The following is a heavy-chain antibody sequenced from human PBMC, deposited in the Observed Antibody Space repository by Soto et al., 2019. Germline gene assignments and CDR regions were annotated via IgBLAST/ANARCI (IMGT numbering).Heavy chain of an antibody. J-gene: IGHJ6*04. D-gene: IGHD6-13*01. CDR3: ARDRIAAAGTVDV. Sequence: EVQLVESGGGLVQPGGSLRLSCAASGFTVSSNYMSWVRQAPGKGLEWVSVIYSGGSTYYADSVKGRFTISRHNSKNTLYLQRNSLRAEDTAVYYCARDRIAAAGTVDVWGKGTTVTVSS. CDR2: IYSGGST. CDR1: GFTVSSNY. V-gene: IGHV3-53*04.